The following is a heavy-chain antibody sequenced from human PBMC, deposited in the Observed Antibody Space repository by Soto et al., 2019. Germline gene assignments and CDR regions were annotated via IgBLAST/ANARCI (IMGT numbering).Heavy chain of an antibody. V-gene: IGHV1-3*05. J-gene: IGHJ3*02. CDR3: ARPSSSGWYHDAFDI. D-gene: IGHD6-19*01. CDR1: GYTFTSYA. CDR2: INAGNGNT. Sequence: QVQLVQSGAEEKKPGASVKVSCKASGYTFTSYAMHWVRQAPGQRLEWMGWINAGNGNTKYSQKFQGRVTITRDTSVSTAYMELSSLRSEDTAVYYCARPSSSGWYHDAFDIWGQGTMVTVSS.